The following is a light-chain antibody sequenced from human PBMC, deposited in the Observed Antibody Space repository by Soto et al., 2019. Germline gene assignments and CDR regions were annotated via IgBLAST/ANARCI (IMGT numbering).Light chain of an antibody. CDR1: QSVDNN. CDR3: QQYGSSPIT. CDR2: RTS. Sequence: EIVMTQSPVTLSPSPGESATLSCRASQSVDNNVAWYQQKPGQAPRLLIYRTSNRATGIPDRFSGSGSGTDFSLTISRLEPEDFAVYYCQQYGSSPITFGQGTRLEIK. V-gene: IGKV3-20*01. J-gene: IGKJ5*01.